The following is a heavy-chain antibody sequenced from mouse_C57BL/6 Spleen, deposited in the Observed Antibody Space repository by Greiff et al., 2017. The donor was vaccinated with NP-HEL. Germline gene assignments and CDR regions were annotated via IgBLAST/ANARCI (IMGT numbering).Heavy chain of an antibody. J-gene: IGHJ4*01. CDR3: ARSYYGYDDGYYYAMDY. CDR1: GYTFTDYY. CDR2: INPNNGGT. V-gene: IGHV1-26*01. D-gene: IGHD2-9*01. Sequence: VQLQQSGPELVKPGASVKISCKASGYTFTDYYMNWVKQSHGKSLEWIGDINPNNGGTSYNQKFKGKATLTVDKSSSTAYMELRSLTSEDSAVYYCARSYYGYDDGYYYAMDYWGQGISVTVSS.